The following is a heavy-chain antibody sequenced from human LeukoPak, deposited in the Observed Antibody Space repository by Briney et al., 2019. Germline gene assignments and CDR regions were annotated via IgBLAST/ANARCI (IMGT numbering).Heavy chain of an antibody. D-gene: IGHD1-26*01. CDR1: GFSFSNYG. J-gene: IGHJ6*03. CDR2: TRYDGTIK. V-gene: IGHV3-30*02. CDR3: AKELLLGYFYMDV. Sequence: PGGSLTLSCAASGFSFSNYGMHWVRQTPGKGLESVAFTRYDGTIKDYADSVKGRFTISRDNSQYVLHLQMKSLRTEDTAVYYCAKELLLGYFYMDVWGKGTTVIVSS.